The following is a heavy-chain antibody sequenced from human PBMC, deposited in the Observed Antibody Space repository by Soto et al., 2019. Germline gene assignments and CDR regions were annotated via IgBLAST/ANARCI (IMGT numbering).Heavy chain of an antibody. CDR3: VRDRSGSYLEGFYY. CDR2: IKHDGSEK. D-gene: IGHD1-26*01. Sequence: EVQLVESGGGLGQLGGSRRLSCAASGFTFSSFWMTWVRQAPGKGLEWVANIKHDGSEKYYVESVKGRFTISRDNARNSLFLEMQSLRSEDTAVYSCVRDRSGSYLEGFYYWGQGTLVTVSS. V-gene: IGHV3-7*01. CDR1: GFTFSSFW. J-gene: IGHJ4*02.